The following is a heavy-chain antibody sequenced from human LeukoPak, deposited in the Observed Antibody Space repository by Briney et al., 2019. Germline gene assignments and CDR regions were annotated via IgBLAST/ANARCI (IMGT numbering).Heavy chain of an antibody. D-gene: IGHD2-15*01. CDR2: FDPEDGET. V-gene: IGHV1-24*01. J-gene: IGHJ3*02. CDR1: GYTLTVLS. CDR3: ATEVVRCSGGSCYRQGAFDI. Sequence: ASVTVSCTVSGYTLTVLSMHWVRQAPGKGLEWMGGFDPEDGETIYAQKFQGRVTMTEDTSTDTAYMELSSLRSEDTAVYYCATEVVRCSGGSCYRQGAFDIWGQGTMVTVSS.